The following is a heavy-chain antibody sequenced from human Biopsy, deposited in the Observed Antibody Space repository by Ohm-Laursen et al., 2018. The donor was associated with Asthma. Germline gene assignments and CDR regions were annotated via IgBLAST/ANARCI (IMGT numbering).Heavy chain of an antibody. V-gene: IGHV4-34*01. CDR1: GGYLTGHY. CDR3: ARAAITGIRGWFDP. CDR2: IDQSGYT. J-gene: IGHJ5*02. Sequence: GTLSLTCTVYGGYLTGHYWNWIRQPPGKGLEWIGEIDQSGYTNYNPSLKSRVTISADTSMNQFHLNLSSVTAADTAVYFCARAAITGIRGWFDPWGQGTQVTVSS. D-gene: IGHD1-20*01.